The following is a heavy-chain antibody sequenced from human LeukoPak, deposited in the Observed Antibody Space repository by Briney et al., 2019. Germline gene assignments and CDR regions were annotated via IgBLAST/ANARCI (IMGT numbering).Heavy chain of an antibody. D-gene: IGHD2-15*01. CDR2: ISRSGTAL. CDR1: GFIFSTYE. J-gene: IGHJ4*02. V-gene: IGHV3-48*03. Sequence: GGSLRLSCATSGFIFSTYEMNWVRQAPGKGLEWVAHISRSGTALYYADSVKGRFTISRDNARNSLDLQMNSLRAEDTAVYYCAKWSELPCFDYWGQGAPVTVSS. CDR3: AKWSELPCFDY.